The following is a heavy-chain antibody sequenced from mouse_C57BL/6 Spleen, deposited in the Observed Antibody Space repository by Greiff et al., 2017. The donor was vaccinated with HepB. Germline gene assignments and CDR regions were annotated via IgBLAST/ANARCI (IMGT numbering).Heavy chain of an antibody. CDR2: IDPSDSYT. CDR3: VKRGDYDYGYAMDY. D-gene: IGHD2-4*01. J-gene: IGHJ4*01. CDR1: GYTFTSYW. Sequence: QVQLKQSGAELVMPGASVKLSCKASGYTFTSYWMHWVKQRPGQGLEWIGEIDPSDSYTNYNQKFKGKSTLTVDKSSSTAYMQISSLTSEDSAVYYCVKRGDYDYGYAMDYWGQGTSVTVSS. V-gene: IGHV1-69*01.